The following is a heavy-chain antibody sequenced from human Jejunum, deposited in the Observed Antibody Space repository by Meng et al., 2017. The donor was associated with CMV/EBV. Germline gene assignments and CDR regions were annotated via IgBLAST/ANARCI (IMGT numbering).Heavy chain of an antibody. V-gene: IGHV2-5*02. CDR2: IHGGGGK. D-gene: IGHD6-6*01. CDR1: GFSLTTNVES. CDR3: VHRYSSSSGQVS. Sequence: QIPLKESGPTLVNPTQTLTLTCTFSGFSLTTNVESVGWIRQPPGKALEWLALIHGGGGKQYSPSLQSRLTATRDTSKNQVVLTMTNMDPVDTATYYCVHRYSSSSGQVSWGQGTLVTVSS. J-gene: IGHJ5*02.